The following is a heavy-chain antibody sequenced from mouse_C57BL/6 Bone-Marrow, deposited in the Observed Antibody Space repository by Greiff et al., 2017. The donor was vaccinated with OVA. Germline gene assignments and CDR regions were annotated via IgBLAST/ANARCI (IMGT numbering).Heavy chain of an antibody. D-gene: IGHD2-2*01. CDR1: GFTFSNYW. CDR3: TGGGYDFDY. Sequence: EVHLVESGGGLVQPGGSMKLSCVASGFTFSNYWMNWVRQSPEKGLEWVAQIRLKSDNYATHYAESVKGRFTISRDDSKSSVYLQMNNLRAEDTGIYYCTGGGYDFDYWGQGTTLTVSS. CDR2: IRLKSDNYAT. J-gene: IGHJ2*01. V-gene: IGHV6-3*01.